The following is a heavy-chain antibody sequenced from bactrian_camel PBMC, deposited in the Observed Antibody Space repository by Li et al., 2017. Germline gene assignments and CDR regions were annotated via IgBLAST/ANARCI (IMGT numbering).Heavy chain of an antibody. CDR2: IYTVWPVGNT. Sequence: VQLVESGGGSVQAGGSLRLSCSAAPSAYTDRREVMAWFRQAPGKEREGVAAIYTVWPVGNTHYADSVKGRFTISLDNDKNTLFLQMHSLKPEDTGMYFCAARSLASRLDTSWYRAAYYDYWGQGTQVTVS. V-gene: IGHV3S31*01. CDR1: AYTDRREV. CDR3: AARSLASRLDTSWYRAAYYDY. J-gene: IGHJ4*01. D-gene: IGHD6*01.